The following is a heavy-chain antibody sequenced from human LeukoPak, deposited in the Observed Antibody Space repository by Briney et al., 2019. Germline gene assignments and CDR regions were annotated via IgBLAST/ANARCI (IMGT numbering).Heavy chain of an antibody. D-gene: IGHD6-13*01. CDR3: AREGIAAAGTRYY. J-gene: IGHJ4*02. V-gene: IGHV4-38-2*02. CDR2: IYHSGST. Sequence: PSETLSLTCTVPGYSISSGYYWGWIRQPPGKGLEWIGSIYHSGSTYYNPPLKSRVTISVDTSKNQFSLKLSSVTAADTAVYYCAREGIAAAGTRYYWGQGTLVTVSS. CDR1: GYSISSGYY.